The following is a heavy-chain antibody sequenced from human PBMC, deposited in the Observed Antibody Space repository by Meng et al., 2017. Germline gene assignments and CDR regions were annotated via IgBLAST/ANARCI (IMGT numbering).Heavy chain of an antibody. V-gene: IGHV4-59*01. CDR3: ARVAEYYYGPFDY. Sequence: GSLRLSCTVSGGSISSYYWSWIRQPPGKGLEWIGYIYYSGSTNYNPSLKSRATISVDTSKNQFSLKLSSVTAADTAVYYCARVAEYYYGPFDYWGQGTLVTVS. J-gene: IGHJ4*02. D-gene: IGHD3-10*01. CDR2: IYYSGST. CDR1: GGSISSYY.